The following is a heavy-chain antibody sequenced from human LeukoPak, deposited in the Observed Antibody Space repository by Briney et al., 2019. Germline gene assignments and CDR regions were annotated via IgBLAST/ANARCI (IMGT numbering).Heavy chain of an antibody. D-gene: IGHD7-27*01. CDR2: INHSGST. J-gene: IGHJ4*02. CDR3: ARGPGALIVINGLDY. Sequence: SETLSRTCAIYGGSFSGYYWSWIRQPPGKGLEWIGEINHSGSTNYNPSLKSRVTISVDTSKNQFSLKLSSVTAADTAVYYCARGPGALIVINGLDYWGQGTLVTVSS. V-gene: IGHV4-34*01. CDR1: GGSFSGYY.